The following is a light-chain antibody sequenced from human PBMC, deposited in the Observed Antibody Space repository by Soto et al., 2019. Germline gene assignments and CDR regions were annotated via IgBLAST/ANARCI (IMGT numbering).Light chain of an antibody. J-gene: IGKJ4*01. Sequence: ENVLTQSPGTLSLSPGERATLSCRASESVSSIYVAWYQQKPGQAPTLLIYGASTRATGIPDRFSGSGSGTDFTLTIDRLEPEDFAVYYCRQYGRSLEFAVGGGTKVDIK. CDR2: GAS. V-gene: IGKV3-20*01. CDR3: RQYGRSLEFA. CDR1: ESVSSIY.